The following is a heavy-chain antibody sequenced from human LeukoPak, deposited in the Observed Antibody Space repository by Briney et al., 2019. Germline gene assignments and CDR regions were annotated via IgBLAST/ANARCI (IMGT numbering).Heavy chain of an antibody. V-gene: IGHV3-74*01. D-gene: IGHD6-19*01. CDR1: GFTFSNYW. CDR3: ARGEYNSGWSLSDY. CDR2: VNSDGSTI. J-gene: IGHJ4*02. Sequence: GGSLRLSCAASGFTFSNYWMHCVRQAPKKVLVWVSRVNSDGSTINYADSVKGRFTISRDNTKNTLYLQMNSLRAEDTAVYYCARGEYNSGWSLSDYWGQGTLVTVSS.